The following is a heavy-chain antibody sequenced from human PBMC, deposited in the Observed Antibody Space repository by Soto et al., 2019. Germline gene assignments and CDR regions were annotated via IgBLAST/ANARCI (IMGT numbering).Heavy chain of an antibody. V-gene: IGHV1-2*02. CDR2: INPNSGGT. J-gene: IGHJ6*02. CDR3: ARDIVVVPAPDYYGMDV. CDR1: GYTFTGYY. D-gene: IGHD2-2*01. Sequence: GASVKVSCKASGYTFTGYYMHWVRQAPGQGLEWMGWINPNSGGTNYAQKFQGRVTTTRDTSISTAYMELSRLRSDDTAVYYCARDIVVVPAPDYYGMDVWGQGTTVTVSS.